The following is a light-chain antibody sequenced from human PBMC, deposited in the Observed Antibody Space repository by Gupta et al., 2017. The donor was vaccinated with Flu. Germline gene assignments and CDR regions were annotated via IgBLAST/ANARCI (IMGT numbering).Light chain of an antibody. CDR3: SSYTSSSTE. CDR2: EVS. CDR1: SSDVGGYNY. V-gene: IGLV2-14*01. J-gene: IGLJ3*02. Sequence: QSALTQPASVSGSPGQSITISCTGTSSDVGGYNYVSWYQQHPGKAPKLIIYEVSNRPSGVSNRFSGSKSGNTASLTISGLQAEDEAYYYCSSYTSSSTEFGGGTKLTVL.